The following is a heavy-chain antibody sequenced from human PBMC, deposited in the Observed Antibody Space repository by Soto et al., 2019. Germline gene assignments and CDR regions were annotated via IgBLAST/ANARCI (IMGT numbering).Heavy chain of an antibody. CDR2: INPNSGGT. CDR3: ARDAKRRITIFGVVTSVYYCGMDV. CDR1: GYTFTGYY. J-gene: IGHJ6*02. Sequence: ASVKVSCKASGYTFTGYYMHWVRQAPGQGLEWMGWINPNSGGTNYAQKFQGWVTMTRDTSISTAYMELSRLRSDDTAVYYCARDAKRRITIFGVVTSVYYCGMDVWGQGTTVTVSS. V-gene: IGHV1-2*04. D-gene: IGHD3-3*01.